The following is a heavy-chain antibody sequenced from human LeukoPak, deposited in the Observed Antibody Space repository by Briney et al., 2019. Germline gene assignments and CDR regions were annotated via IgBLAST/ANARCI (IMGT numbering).Heavy chain of an antibody. J-gene: IGHJ4*02. V-gene: IGHV3-21*01. CDR3: ARVSGSYYDY. CDR1: GFTFSSYS. D-gene: IGHD1-26*01. Sequence: GGSLRLSCAASGFTFSSYSMNWVRQAPGEGLEWVSSISSSSSYIYYADSVKGRFTISRDNAKNSLYLQMNSLRAEDTAVYYCARVSGSYYDYWGQGTLVTVSS. CDR2: ISSSSSYI.